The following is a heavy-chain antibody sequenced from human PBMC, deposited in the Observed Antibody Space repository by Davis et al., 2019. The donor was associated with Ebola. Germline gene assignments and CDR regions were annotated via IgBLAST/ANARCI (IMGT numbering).Heavy chain of an antibody. CDR1: GFTFSSYS. CDR3: AKERSYDFWSGADF. D-gene: IGHD3-3*01. Sequence: GESLKISCAASGFTFSSYSMNWVRQAPGQGLEWVSYISSSGNYIHYADSVKGRFSISRDNAKNSLYLQMNSLRAEDTAFYYCAKERSYDFWSGADFWGQGTLVTVSS. CDR2: ISSSGNYI. J-gene: IGHJ4*02. V-gene: IGHV3-21*04.